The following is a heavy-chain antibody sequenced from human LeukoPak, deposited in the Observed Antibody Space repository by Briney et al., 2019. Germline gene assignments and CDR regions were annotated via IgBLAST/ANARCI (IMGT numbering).Heavy chain of an antibody. J-gene: IGHJ3*02. D-gene: IGHD4-23*01. CDR2: IKQDGSEK. CDR1: GFTFSSYW. Sequence: PGGSLRLSCAASGFTFSSYWMSWVRQAPGKGLEWVANIKQDGSEKYYVDSVKGRFTISRDNAKNSLYLQMNSLRAEDTAVYYCARTVVTLRGDAFDIWGQGTMVTVSS. V-gene: IGHV3-7*01. CDR3: ARTVVTLRGDAFDI.